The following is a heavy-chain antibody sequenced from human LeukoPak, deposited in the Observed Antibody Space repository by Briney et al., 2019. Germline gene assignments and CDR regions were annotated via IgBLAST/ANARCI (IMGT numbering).Heavy chain of an antibody. V-gene: IGHV3-7*03. CDR2: IKQDGSEK. D-gene: IGHD1-26*01. CDR1: GFTFSSYW. J-gene: IGHJ4*02. CDR3: ARPPSGRVDFDY. Sequence: PGGSLRLSCAASGFTFSSYWMSWVRQAPGKGLGWVANIKQDGSEKYYADSVKGRFTISRDNAKSSLYLQMNSLRAEDTAVYYCARPPSGRVDFDYWGQGTLVTVSS.